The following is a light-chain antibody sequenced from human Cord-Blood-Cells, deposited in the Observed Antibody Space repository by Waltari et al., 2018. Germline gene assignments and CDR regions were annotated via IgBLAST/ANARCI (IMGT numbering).Light chain of an antibody. J-gene: IGKJ1*01. Sequence: DIVMTQSPDSPAVSLGERATINCKSSQSVLYSSNNKNYLACYQQKPGQPPKRLIYWASTRESGVPDRFSVSGSGTDFTRAISSLQAEDGAVYYCQQYYSTPWTFGQGTKVEIK. V-gene: IGKV4-1*01. CDR3: QQYYSTPWT. CDR2: WAS. CDR1: QSVLYSSNNKNY.